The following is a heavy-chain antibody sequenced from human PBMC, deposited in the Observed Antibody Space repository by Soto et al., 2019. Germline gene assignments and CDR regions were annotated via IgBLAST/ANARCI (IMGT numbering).Heavy chain of an antibody. Sequence: GPSVQLSCKASGGTLSSCASRWVRQATGQGLEWMGWMNPNSGTTGYAQKFQDRITLTRDTSKTTAYMELSSLTSDDTAVYFCVRYGVAAAYWGQGTPVTVSS. J-gene: IGHJ4*01. CDR2: MNPNSGTT. CDR1: GGTLSSCA. D-gene: IGHD2-8*01. V-gene: IGHV1-8*02. CDR3: VRYGVAAAY.